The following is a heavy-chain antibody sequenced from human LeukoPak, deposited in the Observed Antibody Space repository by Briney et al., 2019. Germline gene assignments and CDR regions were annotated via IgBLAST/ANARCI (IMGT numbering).Heavy chain of an antibody. Sequence: GGSLRLSCAASGFTFSDYYMSWIRQAPGKGLEWVSYISSSGSTIYYADSVKGRFTISRDNAKNSLYLQMNSLRAEDTAVYYCARASGRLRLSWFDPWGQGTLVTVSS. V-gene: IGHV3-11*01. CDR3: ARASGRLRLSWFDP. J-gene: IGHJ5*02. CDR1: GFTFSDYY. CDR2: ISSSGSTI. D-gene: IGHD4-17*01.